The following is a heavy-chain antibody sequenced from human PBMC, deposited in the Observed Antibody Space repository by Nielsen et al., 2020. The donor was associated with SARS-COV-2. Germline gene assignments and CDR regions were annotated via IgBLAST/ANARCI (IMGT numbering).Heavy chain of an antibody. J-gene: IGHJ6*03. CDR1: GYSFTRNG. V-gene: IGHV1-2*04. CDR3: ARGAGSTDVLRFLEWSNYYYYMDV. Sequence: ASVKVSCKASGYSFTRNGISWVRQAPGQGLEWMGWINPNSGGTNYAQKFQGWVTMTRDTSISTAYMELSRLRSDDTAVYYCARGAGSTDVLRFLEWSNYYYYMDVWGKGTTVTVSS. CDR2: INPNSGGT. D-gene: IGHD3-3*01.